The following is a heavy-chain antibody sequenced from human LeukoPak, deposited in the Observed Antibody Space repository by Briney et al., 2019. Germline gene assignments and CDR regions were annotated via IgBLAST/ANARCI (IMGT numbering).Heavy chain of an antibody. CDR2: IKQDGSEK. Sequence: PGRSLRLSCAASGFTFSSYWMSWVRQAPGKGLEWVANIKQDGSEKYYVDSVKGRFTISRDNAKNSLYLQMNSLRAEDTAVYYCARDHPYGDFKSNYYYYYMDVWGKGTTVTVSS. D-gene: IGHD4-17*01. CDR1: GFTFSSYW. J-gene: IGHJ6*03. V-gene: IGHV3-7*01. CDR3: ARDHPYGDFKSNYYYYYMDV.